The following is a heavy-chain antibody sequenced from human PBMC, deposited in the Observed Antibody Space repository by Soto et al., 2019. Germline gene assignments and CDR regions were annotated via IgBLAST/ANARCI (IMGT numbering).Heavy chain of an antibody. V-gene: IGHV3-53*01. J-gene: IGHJ4*02. CDR1: GFTVSSNY. CDR3: ARERSSSFDY. Sequence: GGSLRLSCAASGFTVSSNYMSWVRQAPGKGLEWASVIYSGGSTYYADSVKGRFTISRDNSKNTLYLQMNSLRAEDTAVYYCARERSSSFDYWGQGTLVTVSS. CDR2: IYSGGST. D-gene: IGHD6-13*01.